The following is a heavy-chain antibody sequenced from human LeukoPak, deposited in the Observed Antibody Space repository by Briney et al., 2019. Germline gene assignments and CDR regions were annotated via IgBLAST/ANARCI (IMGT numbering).Heavy chain of an antibody. CDR3: ARLSVSITRRFDL. D-gene: IGHD3-3*01. CDR2: ITKGGATV. CDR1: EFTLSNYE. Sequence: PGGSLRLSCAPSEFTLSNYEMNWVRLTPGKGLEWISYITKGGATVLYAESVKGRFTISRDNANSSLYLQMNSLRAEDTAVYFCARLSVSITRRFDLWGQGTLVTVSS. J-gene: IGHJ5*02. V-gene: IGHV3-48*03.